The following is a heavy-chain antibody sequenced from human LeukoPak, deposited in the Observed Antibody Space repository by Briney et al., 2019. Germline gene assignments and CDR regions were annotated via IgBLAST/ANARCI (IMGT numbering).Heavy chain of an antibody. D-gene: IGHD3-10*01. CDR3: ARAPLITMVRGDLPLWYFDL. Sequence: GGSLRLSCAASGFTFSSYWMSWVRQAPGKGLEWVANIKQDGSEKYYVDSVKGRFTISRDNAKNSLYPQMNSLRAEDTAVYYCARAPLITMVRGDLPLWYFDLWGRGTLVTVSS. CDR1: GFTFSSYW. CDR2: IKQDGSEK. J-gene: IGHJ2*01. V-gene: IGHV3-7*01.